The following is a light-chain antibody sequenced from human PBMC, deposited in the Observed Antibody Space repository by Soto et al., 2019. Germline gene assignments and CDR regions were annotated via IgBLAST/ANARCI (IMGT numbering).Light chain of an antibody. J-gene: IGKJ1*01. CDR2: DAS. CDR3: QQYSRSPRT. Sequence: EIVLTQSPATLSLSPGERATLSCRASQSVSSSLAWYQQKPGQAPRLLIYDASNRATGIPIRFSGSGSGTDFTLTISSLDPEDFAVYYCQQYSRSPRTFGQGTKVDIK. V-gene: IGKV3-11*01. CDR1: QSVSSS.